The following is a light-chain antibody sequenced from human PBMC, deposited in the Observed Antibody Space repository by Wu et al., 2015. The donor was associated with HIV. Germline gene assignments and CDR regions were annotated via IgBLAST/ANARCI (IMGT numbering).Light chain of an antibody. CDR3: QQHGNWPPIS. CDR2: DAT. CDR1: HNVGKS. V-gene: IGKV3-11*01. Sequence: LVLTQSPVTLSLSPGDRATLFCRASHNVGKSIAWYQHRPGRMPRVLIFDATTRATGVSAKFGGTGSGTEFSLVINGLETEDSGIYYCQQHGNWPPISFGGGTKLEI. J-gene: IGKJ4*01.